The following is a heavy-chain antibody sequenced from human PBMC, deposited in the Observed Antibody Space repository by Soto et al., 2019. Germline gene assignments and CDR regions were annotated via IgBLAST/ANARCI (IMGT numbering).Heavy chain of an antibody. CDR2: ISGTGLST. Sequence: EVQLLESGGGLVEPGGSLRLTCAGSGFTFNNYAVSWVRQAPGKGLEWVSAISGTGLSTYYADSVKGRFTISRDNAKNSLYLQMNSLRAEDTAVYYCARDRHGAFDIWGQGTMVTVSS. CDR3: ARDRHGAFDI. J-gene: IGHJ3*02. V-gene: IGHV3-23*01. CDR1: GFTFNNYA.